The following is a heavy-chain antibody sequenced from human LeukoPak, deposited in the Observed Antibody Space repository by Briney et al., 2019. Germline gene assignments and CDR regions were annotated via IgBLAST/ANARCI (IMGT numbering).Heavy chain of an antibody. CDR2: MNPNSGNT. Sequence: GASVKVSCKASGYTFTSYDINWVRQATGQGLEWMGWMNPNSGNTGYAQKFQGRVTITRNTPISTAYMELSSLRSEDTAVYYCARSRQYDFWSGNDAFDIWGQGTMVTVSS. V-gene: IGHV1-8*03. J-gene: IGHJ3*02. D-gene: IGHD3-3*01. CDR1: GYTFTSYD. CDR3: ARSRQYDFWSGNDAFDI.